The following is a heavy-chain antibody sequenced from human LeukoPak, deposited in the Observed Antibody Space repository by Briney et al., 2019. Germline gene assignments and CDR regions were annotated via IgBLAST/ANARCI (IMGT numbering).Heavy chain of an antibody. Sequence: PGGSLRLSCAASGFTFSNYFMHWVRQAPGKGLVWVSRINSDGTTTMYADSVKGRFTISRDNAKNTLYLQMNSLRDEDTAVYYCARRVDATRWLDPWGQGTLVTVSS. CDR3: ARRVDATRWLDP. CDR1: GFTFSNYF. D-gene: IGHD2-15*01. CDR2: INSDGTTT. V-gene: IGHV3-74*03. J-gene: IGHJ5*02.